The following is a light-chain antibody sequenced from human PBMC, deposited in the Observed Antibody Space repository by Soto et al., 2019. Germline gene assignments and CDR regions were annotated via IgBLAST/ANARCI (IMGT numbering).Light chain of an antibody. J-gene: IGLJ1*01. CDR3: CSYAGRATYV. Sequence: QSALTQPASVSGSPGQSITISCTGPSSDVGSYNLVSWYQQYPSKAPKLIIFEVFKRPSGVSHRFSGSKSGNTASLTISGLQAEDEANYYCCSYAGRATYVFGGGTKVTVL. CDR2: EVF. CDR1: SSDVGSYNL. V-gene: IGLV2-23*02.